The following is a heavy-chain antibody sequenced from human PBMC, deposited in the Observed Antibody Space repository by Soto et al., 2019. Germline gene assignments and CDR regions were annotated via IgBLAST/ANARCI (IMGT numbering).Heavy chain of an antibody. Sequence: SATLSLTCAVSGYSISSRYYWGWIRQPPGKGLEWIESISHSGNTYYSPSLKSRVTISLDTSKNQFSLNLRSVTAADTAVYYCARGPEMRFDYWGQGRLVTVSS. J-gene: IGHJ4*02. CDR2: ISHSGNT. CDR1: GYSISSRYY. V-gene: IGHV4-38-2*01. CDR3: ARGPEMRFDY.